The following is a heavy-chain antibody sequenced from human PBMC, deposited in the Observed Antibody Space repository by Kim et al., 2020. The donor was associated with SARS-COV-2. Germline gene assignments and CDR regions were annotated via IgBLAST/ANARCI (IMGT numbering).Heavy chain of an antibody. D-gene: IGHD6-13*01. CDR2: ISYDGSNK. CDR1: GFTFSSYA. CDR3: ARVLDPSYQYSSSWYAVHDY. Sequence: GGSLRLSCAASGFTFSSYAMHWVRQAPGKVLEWVAVISYDGSNKYYADSVKGRFTISRDNSKNTLYLQMNSLRAEDTAVYYCARVLDPSYQYSSSWYAVHDYWGQGTLVTVSS. V-gene: IGHV3-30*04. J-gene: IGHJ4*02.